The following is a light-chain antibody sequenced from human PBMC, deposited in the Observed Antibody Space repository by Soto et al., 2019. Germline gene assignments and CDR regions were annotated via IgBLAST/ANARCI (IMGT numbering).Light chain of an antibody. CDR2: EGS. J-gene: IGLJ1*01. Sequence: QSVLTQPASVSGSPGQPITISCTGTSSDVGGYNYVSWYQQHPGKAPKLMIYEGSKRPSGVSNRFSGSKSGNTASLTISGLQAEDEADYYCSSYRSRSLYVFGTGTKVTVL. CDR3: SSYRSRSLYV. V-gene: IGLV2-14*01. CDR1: SSDVGGYNY.